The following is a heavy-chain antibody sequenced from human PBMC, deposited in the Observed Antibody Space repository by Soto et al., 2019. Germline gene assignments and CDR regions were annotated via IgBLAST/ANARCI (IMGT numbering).Heavy chain of an antibody. CDR2: INHSGST. Sequence: SETLSLTCAVYGGSFSGYYWSWIRQPPGKGLEWIGEINHSGSTNYNPSLKSRVTISVDTSKNQFSLKLSSVTAADTAVYYCARGQLRVMVRGVIPFDYWGQGTLVTVSS. J-gene: IGHJ4*02. V-gene: IGHV4-34*01. CDR3: ARGQLRVMVRGVIPFDY. D-gene: IGHD3-10*01. CDR1: GGSFSGYY.